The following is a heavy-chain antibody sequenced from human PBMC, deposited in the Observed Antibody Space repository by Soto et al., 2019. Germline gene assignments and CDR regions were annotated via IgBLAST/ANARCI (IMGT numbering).Heavy chain of an antibody. Sequence: QVQLVQSGPEVKKPGASVKVSCKASGYTFINYAITWVRQAPGQGLEWMGWINTYNGNTNYAENLQGRVTMTTDTSTSTAYMELRSLRSDDTAVYYCANAPRGEMATDWGQGTLVTVSS. D-gene: IGHD5-12*01. CDR3: ANAPRGEMATD. CDR2: INTYNGNT. CDR1: GYTFINYA. V-gene: IGHV1-18*01. J-gene: IGHJ4*02.